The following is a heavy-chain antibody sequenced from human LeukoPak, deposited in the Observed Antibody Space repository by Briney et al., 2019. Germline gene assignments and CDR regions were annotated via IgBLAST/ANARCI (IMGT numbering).Heavy chain of an antibody. CDR2: IYTSGST. J-gene: IGHJ4*02. CDR3: ARDSDYYDSSGYHFFDY. Sequence: SETLSLTCTVSGGSISSYYWSWIRQPAGTGLEWIGRIYTSGSTNYNPSLKSRVTMSVDTSKNQFSLKLSSVTAADTAVYYCARDSDYYDSSGYHFFDYWGQGTLVTVSS. V-gene: IGHV4-4*07. D-gene: IGHD3-22*01. CDR1: GGSISSYY.